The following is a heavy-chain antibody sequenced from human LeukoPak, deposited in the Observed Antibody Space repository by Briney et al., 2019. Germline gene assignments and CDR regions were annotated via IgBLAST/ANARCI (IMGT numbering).Heavy chain of an antibody. CDR1: GYTFTGYY. J-gene: IGHJ5*02. CDR3: AKNSMAIRSTGQSSYNWFDP. Sequence: ASVKVSCKASGYTFTGYYMHWVRQAPGQGLEWMGWINPNSGGTNYAQKFQGWVTMTRDTSISTAYMELSRLRSDDTAVYYCAKNSMAIRSTGQSSYNWFDPWGQGTLVTVSS. CDR2: INPNSGGT. V-gene: IGHV1-2*04. D-gene: IGHD2-2*01.